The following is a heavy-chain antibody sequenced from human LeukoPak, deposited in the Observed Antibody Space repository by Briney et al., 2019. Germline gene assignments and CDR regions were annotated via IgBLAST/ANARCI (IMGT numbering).Heavy chain of an antibody. V-gene: IGHV4-59*01. Sequence: SETLSLTCTGSGGSICSYYWSWLRQPPGKGLEGIGYIYYSGSTNYNPSLKSRVTISVDTSKNQFSLKLSSVTAADTAVYYCAREGIGFDYWGQGTLVTVSS. D-gene: IGHD2/OR15-2a*01. J-gene: IGHJ4*02. CDR2: IYYSGST. CDR1: GGSICSYY. CDR3: AREGIGFDY.